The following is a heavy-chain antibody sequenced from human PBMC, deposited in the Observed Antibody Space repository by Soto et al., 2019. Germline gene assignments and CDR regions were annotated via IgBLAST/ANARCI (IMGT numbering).Heavy chain of an antibody. J-gene: IGHJ2*01. CDR3: ARSPQPTRGIHWDFDV. D-gene: IGHD1-26*01. CDR2: ISYEGVNK. CDR1: GFTFNNYG. V-gene: IGHV3-30*03. Sequence: QVQLVESGGGVVQPGRSLRLSCAASGFTFNNYGMHWVRQAPGKGLEWVAAISYEGVNKYYVDSVKGRFIISRDNSKNTFYVQMTSLRPEYTAVYYCARSPQPTRGIHWDFDVWGRGTLVTVSS.